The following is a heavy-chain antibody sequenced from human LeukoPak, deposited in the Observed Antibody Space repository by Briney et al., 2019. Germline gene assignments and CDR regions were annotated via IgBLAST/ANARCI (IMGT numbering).Heavy chain of an antibody. Sequence: ASVKVSCTASGYTFTGYYMHWVRQAPGQGLEWMGWINPNSGGTNYAQKFQGRVTMIRDTSISTAYMELSRLRSDDTAVYYCAREARDSSGSHYWGQGTLVTVSS. J-gene: IGHJ4*02. V-gene: IGHV1-2*02. CDR2: INPNSGGT. CDR3: AREARDSSGSHY. CDR1: GYTFTGYY. D-gene: IGHD6-19*01.